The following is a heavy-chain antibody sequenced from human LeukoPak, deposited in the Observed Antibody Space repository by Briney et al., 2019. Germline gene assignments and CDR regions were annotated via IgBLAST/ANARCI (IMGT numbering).Heavy chain of an antibody. J-gene: IGHJ5*02. CDR1: GYTFTGYY. CDR3: ARDVFRRGYCSSTSCYTGNWFDP. V-gene: IGHV1-2*02. CDR2: INPNSGGT. D-gene: IGHD2-2*02. Sequence: ASVKVPCKASGYTFTGYYMHWVRQAPGQGLEWMGWINPNSGGTNYAQKFQGRVTMTRDTSISTAYMELSRLRSDDTAVYYCARDVFRRGYCSSTSCYTGNWFDPWGQGTLVTASS.